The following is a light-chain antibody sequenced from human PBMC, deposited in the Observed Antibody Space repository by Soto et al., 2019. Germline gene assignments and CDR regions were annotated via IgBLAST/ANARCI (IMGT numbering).Light chain of an antibody. J-gene: IGKJ1*01. Sequence: DIQMTQSPSSLSASVGDRVSITCRASQSISSYLNWYQQKPGRAPKLLIYAASSLQSAVPSRFSGSGSGTDFTRTISSLQPEDFATYYCQQSDSTPRTFGQGTKVEIK. V-gene: IGKV1-39*01. CDR1: QSISSY. CDR2: AAS. CDR3: QQSDSTPRT.